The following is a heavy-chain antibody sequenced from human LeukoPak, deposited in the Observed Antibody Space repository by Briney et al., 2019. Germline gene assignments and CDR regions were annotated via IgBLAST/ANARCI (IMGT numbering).Heavy chain of an antibody. Sequence: GGSLRLSCAASGFIFSSYYMTWVRQVPGKGLEWVANINPDGSEKNYVDSVKGRFTISRVNARNSLYLQMNSLRAEDTALYYCARAGARSSDRWWYDYWGQGTLVTVSS. J-gene: IGHJ4*02. CDR2: INPDGSEK. D-gene: IGHD2-15*01. V-gene: IGHV3-7*03. CDR1: GFIFSSYY. CDR3: ARAGARSSDRWWYDY.